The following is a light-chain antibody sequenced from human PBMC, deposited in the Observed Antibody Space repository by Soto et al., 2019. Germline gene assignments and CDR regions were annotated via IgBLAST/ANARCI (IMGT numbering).Light chain of an antibody. J-gene: IGLJ2*01. CDR3: SSYVGSNHLVL. CDR2: DVS. CDR1: NSDISGSNS. Sequence: QSALTQPPSASGSPGQSVTISCTGTNSDISGSNSVSWYQHHPGKAPKLVIYDVSTRRSGVPDRFSGSKSDNTASLTVSGLQAEDEADYYCSSYVGSNHLVLFGGGTKLTVL. V-gene: IGLV2-8*01.